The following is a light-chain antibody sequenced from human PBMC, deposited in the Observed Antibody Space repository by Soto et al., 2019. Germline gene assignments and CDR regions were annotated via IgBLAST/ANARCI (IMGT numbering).Light chain of an antibody. CDR1: QSVSSIY. CDR2: GAS. J-gene: IGKJ1*01. Sequence: EFVLTQSPGTLSLSPGERATLSCRASQSVSSIYLAWYQQKPGQAPRLLIYGASGRATGIPDRFSGSGSGTDFTLTISRLEPEDFAVYYCQQYGSSPTFGQGTKVDIK. CDR3: QQYGSSPT. V-gene: IGKV3-20*01.